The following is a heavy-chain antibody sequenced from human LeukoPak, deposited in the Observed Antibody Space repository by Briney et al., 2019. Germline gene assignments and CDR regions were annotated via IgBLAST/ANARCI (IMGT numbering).Heavy chain of an antibody. D-gene: IGHD6-13*01. CDR2: IYPDDPDT. CDR1: GYSFTNYW. J-gene: IGHJ4*02. Sequence: GASLKISCKGSGYSFTNYWIGWVRQMPGKDLEWMGIIYPDDPDTRYSPSFQGQITISADKSISTAYLQWSSLKASDTAMYYCARPRGRQQLVPFDYWGQGTLVTVSS. V-gene: IGHV5-51*01. CDR3: ARPRGRQQLVPFDY.